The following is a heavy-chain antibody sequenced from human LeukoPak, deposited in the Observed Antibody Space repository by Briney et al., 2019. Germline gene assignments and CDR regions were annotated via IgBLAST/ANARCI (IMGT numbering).Heavy chain of an antibody. Sequence: GGPLRLPCVASGFTFSNYAMRWVRKAPGKGLEWVSAITGSGTSTYYADSLKGRFTISRDNSKNTVFLQMNSLRHEDTAIYYCVIWGDYDVLTGYYVPDYWGQGTLVTVSS. D-gene: IGHD3-9*01. CDR1: GFTFSNYA. CDR3: VIWGDYDVLTGYYVPDY. CDR2: ITGSGTST. V-gene: IGHV3-23*01. J-gene: IGHJ4*02.